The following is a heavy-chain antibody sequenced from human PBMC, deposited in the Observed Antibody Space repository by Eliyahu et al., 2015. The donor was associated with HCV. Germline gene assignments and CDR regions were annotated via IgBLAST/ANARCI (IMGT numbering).Heavy chain of an antibody. CDR3: ARXYYGLGSDRGSXFGP. CDR1: GGSVTSNSHY. Sequence: QLQLLESGPGLVKPSETLSLSCSVSGGSVTSNSHYWGWIRQSPGKGLEWIGSVYYGGTTFYNPSLKSRVTISVDTSKNQFSLKLTSVTGADTAVYYCARXYYGLGSDRGSXFGPWGQGMLVTVSS. CDR2: VYYGGTT. D-gene: IGHD3-10*01. J-gene: IGHJ5*02. V-gene: IGHV4-39*01.